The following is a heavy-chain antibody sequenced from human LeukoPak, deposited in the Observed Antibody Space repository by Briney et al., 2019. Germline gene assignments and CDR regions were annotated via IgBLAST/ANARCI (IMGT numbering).Heavy chain of an antibody. CDR2: IYYSGST. CDR3: ARGQAVSWFDP. V-gene: IGHV4-59*01. D-gene: IGHD4-17*01. CDR1: GGSFSGYY. Sequence: SETLSLTCAVYGGSFSGYYWSWIRQPPGKGLEWIGYIYYSGSTNYNPSLKSRVTISVDTSKNQFSLKLSSVTAADTAVYYCARGQAVSWFDPWGQGTLVTVSS. J-gene: IGHJ5*02.